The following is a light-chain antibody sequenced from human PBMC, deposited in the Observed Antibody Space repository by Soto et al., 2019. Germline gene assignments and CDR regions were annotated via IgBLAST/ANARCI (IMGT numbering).Light chain of an antibody. CDR3: QQYNSYWT. J-gene: IGKJ1*01. CDR2: DAS. V-gene: IGKV1-5*01. CDR1: QTISSW. Sequence: IQMTQSTSTLSGSVGDRVTITCRASQTISSWLAWYQQKPGKAPKLLIYDASSLESGVPSRFSGSGSGTEFTLTISSLQPDDFATYYCQQYNSYWTFGQGTKVDIK.